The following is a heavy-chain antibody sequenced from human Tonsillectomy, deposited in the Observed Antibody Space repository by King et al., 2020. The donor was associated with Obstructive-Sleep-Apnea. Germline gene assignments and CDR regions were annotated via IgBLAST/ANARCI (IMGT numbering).Heavy chain of an antibody. D-gene: IGHD5-12*01. J-gene: IGHJ5*02. CDR3: AKDKVATGHGWFDP. Sequence: VQLVESGGGLVQPGRSLRLSCAASGFTFDDYAMHWVRQAPGKGLEWVSGISWNSGSIGYADSVKGRFTISRDNAKNSLYLQMNSLRADDTALYYCAKDKVATGHGWFDPWGQGTLVTVSS. CDR1: GFTFDDYA. CDR2: ISWNSGSI. V-gene: IGHV3-9*01.